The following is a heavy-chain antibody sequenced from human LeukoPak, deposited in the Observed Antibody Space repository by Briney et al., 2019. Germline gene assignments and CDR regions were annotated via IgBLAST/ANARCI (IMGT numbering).Heavy chain of an antibody. D-gene: IGHD1-26*01. Sequence: SETLSLTCTVSGGSISSYYWSWIRQPPGKGLEWIGEINHSGSTNYNPSLKSRVTISVDTSKNQFSLKLSSVTAADTAVYYCARGRYSGSHSPALHWGQGTLVTVSS. CDR1: GGSISSYY. CDR3: ARGRYSGSHSPALH. J-gene: IGHJ1*01. V-gene: IGHV4-34*01. CDR2: INHSGST.